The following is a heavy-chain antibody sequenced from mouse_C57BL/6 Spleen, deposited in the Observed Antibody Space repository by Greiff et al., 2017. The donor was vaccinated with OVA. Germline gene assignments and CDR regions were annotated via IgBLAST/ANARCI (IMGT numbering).Heavy chain of an antibody. CDR2: ISYDGSN. CDR3: ARGVDYDYEGDY. J-gene: IGHJ2*01. Sequence: EVQLVESGPGLVKPSQSLSLTCSVTGYSITSGYYWNWIRQFPGNKLEWMGYISYDGSNNYNPSLKNRISITRDTSKNQFFLKLNSVTTEDTATYYCARGVDYDYEGDYWGQGTTLTVSS. CDR1: GYSITSGYY. V-gene: IGHV3-6*01. D-gene: IGHD2-4*01.